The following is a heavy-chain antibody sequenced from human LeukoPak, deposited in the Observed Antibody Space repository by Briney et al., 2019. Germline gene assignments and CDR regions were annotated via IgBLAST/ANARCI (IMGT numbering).Heavy chain of an antibody. Sequence: SGPTLLKPTQTPTLTCTFSGFSLSTSGVGVSWIRQPPGKALECLALIYWYADKRYSPSLKSRVTITHYTSTKRPVLTMTNKNTVDTARYYCAHISGYTYGYIDYWGKGTLVNVSS. V-gene: IGHV2-5*01. D-gene: IGHD5-18*01. J-gene: IGHJ4*02. CDR2: IYWYADK. CDR1: GFSLSTSGVG. CDR3: AHISGYTYGYIDY.